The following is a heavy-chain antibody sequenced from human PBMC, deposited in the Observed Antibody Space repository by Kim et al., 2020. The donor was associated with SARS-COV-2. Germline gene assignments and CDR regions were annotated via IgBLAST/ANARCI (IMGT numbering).Heavy chain of an antibody. CDR2: INAGNGNT. D-gene: IGHD3-10*01. Sequence: ASVKVSCKASGYTFTSYAMHWVRQAPGQRLEWMGWINAGNGNTKYSQKFQGRVTITRDTSASTAYMELSSLRSEDTAVYYCARAWFRELLFDYWGQGTLVTVSS. CDR1: GYTFTSYA. V-gene: IGHV1-3*01. CDR3: ARAWFRELLFDY. J-gene: IGHJ4*02.